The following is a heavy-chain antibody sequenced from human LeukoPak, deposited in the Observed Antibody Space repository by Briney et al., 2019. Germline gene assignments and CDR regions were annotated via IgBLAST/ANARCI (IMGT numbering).Heavy chain of an antibody. J-gene: IGHJ4*02. V-gene: IGHV1-2*06. CDR1: GYTFTGYY. D-gene: IGHD1-1*01. CDR2: INPNSGGT. CDR3: AGPRAGYAYYFDY. Sequence: ASVKVSCKASGYTFTGYYMHWVRQAPGQGLEWMGRINPNSGGTNYAQKFQGRVTMTRDTSISTAYMELSRLRSDDTAVYYCAGPRAGYAYYFDYWGQGTLVTVSS.